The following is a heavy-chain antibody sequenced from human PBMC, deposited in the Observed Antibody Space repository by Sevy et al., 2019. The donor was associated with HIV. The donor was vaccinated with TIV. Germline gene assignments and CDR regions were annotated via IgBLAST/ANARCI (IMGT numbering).Heavy chain of an antibody. Sequence: ASLKVSCKASGYTFTGYYMHWVRQAPGQGLEWMGRINPNSGGTNYAQKFQGRVTMTRDTSISTAYMELSRLRSDDTAVYYCARGGYYDFWSGYWVCDYWGQGTLVTVSS. CDR3: ARGGYYDFWSGYWVCDY. D-gene: IGHD3-3*01. CDR2: INPNSGGT. CDR1: GYTFTGYY. V-gene: IGHV1-2*06. J-gene: IGHJ4*02.